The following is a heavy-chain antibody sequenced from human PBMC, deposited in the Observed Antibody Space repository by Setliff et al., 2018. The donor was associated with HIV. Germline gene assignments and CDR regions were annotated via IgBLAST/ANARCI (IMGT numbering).Heavy chain of an antibody. J-gene: IGHJ5*02. CDR1: GYSISSGYY. CDR2: IHTSGNT. D-gene: IGHD4-4*01. CDR3: ARGRMATVLIRNWIDP. Sequence: SETLSLTCAVSGYSISSGYYWGWIRQTPGKGLEWIGRIHTSGNTNYNPSLKSRVTISVDTSKNQFSLKLSSVTAADTAMYYCARGRMATVLIRNWIDPWGQGSLVTVSS. V-gene: IGHV4-38-2*01.